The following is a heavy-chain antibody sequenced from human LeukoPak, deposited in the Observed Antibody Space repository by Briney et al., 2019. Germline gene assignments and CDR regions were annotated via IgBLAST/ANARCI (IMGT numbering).Heavy chain of an antibody. CDR3: ARVGSYYEFDY. D-gene: IGHD1-26*01. CDR2: ISGSGGAT. J-gene: IGHJ4*02. CDR1: GFPFSSYP. V-gene: IGHV3-23*01. Sequence: PGGSLRLSCAASGFPFSSYPLSWVRQTPRKGLEWVSAISGSGGATYYADSVRGRFTISRDNAKNSLYLQMNSLRAEDTAVYYCARVGSYYEFDYWGQGTLVTVSS.